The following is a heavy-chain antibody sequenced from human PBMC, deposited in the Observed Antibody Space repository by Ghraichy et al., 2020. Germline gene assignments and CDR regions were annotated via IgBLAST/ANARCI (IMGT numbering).Heavy chain of an antibody. J-gene: IGHJ4*02. D-gene: IGHD3-3*01. CDR1: GGSFSGYY. V-gene: IGHV4-34*01. Sequence: SETLSLTCAVYGGSFSGYYWSWIRQPPGKGLEWIGEINHSGSTNYNPSLKSRVTISVDTSKNQFSLKLSSVTAADTAVYYCARESVVFGVVIYWRQRESYFDYWGQGTLVTVSS. CDR3: ARESVVFGVVIYWRQRESYFDY. CDR2: INHSGST.